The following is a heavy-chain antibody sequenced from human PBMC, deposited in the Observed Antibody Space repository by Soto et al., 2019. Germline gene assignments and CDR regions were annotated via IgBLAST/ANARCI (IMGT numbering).Heavy chain of an antibody. CDR3: ARGPPGWELLHPHYFDD. V-gene: IGHV1-18*01. CDR1: GYTFTSYG. J-gene: IGHJ4*02. Sequence: DSVQVSCKASGYTFTSYGISWVRQAPGQGLEWMGWISAYNGNTNYAQKLQGRVTMTTDTSTSTAYMELRSLRSDDTAVYYCARGPPGWELLHPHYFDDWGQGTRVSV. CDR2: ISAYNGNT. D-gene: IGHD1-26*01.